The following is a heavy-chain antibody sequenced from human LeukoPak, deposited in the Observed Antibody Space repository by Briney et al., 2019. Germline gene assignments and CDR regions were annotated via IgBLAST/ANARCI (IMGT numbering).Heavy chain of an antibody. CDR3: ARTYYGSGSYYKDALDI. V-gene: IGHV1-46*01. D-gene: IGHD3-10*01. CDR1: GYTFTIYY. J-gene: IGHJ3*02. CDR2: INPSGGST. Sequence: ASVEVSCMQSGYTFTIYYMHWVRQALGQGRGRVGIINPSGGSTSYAQKFQGRVTMTRDTSTSTVYMGLSSLRSEDTAVYYCARTYYGSGSYYKDALDIWGQGTMVTVSS.